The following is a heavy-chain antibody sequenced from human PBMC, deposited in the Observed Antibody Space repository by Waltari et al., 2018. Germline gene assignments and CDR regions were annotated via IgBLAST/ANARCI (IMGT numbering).Heavy chain of an antibody. D-gene: IGHD1-20*01. CDR3: ARDLPPIAGGY. Sequence: EVQLVESGGGLVQPGGSLRLSCAASGFTFSSFWMTWVRQAPGKGLEWVANIKQDGSEKYYVDSVKGRFTISRDNAKNSLYLQMNSLRAEDTAVYYCARDLPPIAGGYWGQGTLVIVSS. J-gene: IGHJ4*02. CDR2: IKQDGSEK. CDR1: GFTFSSFW. V-gene: IGHV3-7*01.